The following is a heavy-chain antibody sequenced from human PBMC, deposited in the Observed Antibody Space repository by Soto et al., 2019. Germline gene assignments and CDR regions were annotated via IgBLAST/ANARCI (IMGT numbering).Heavy chain of an antibody. CDR1: GDSIRSDDYY. CDR3: ARGHYYYGMDV. J-gene: IGHJ6*02. V-gene: IGHV4-30-4*01. CDR2: IYYNGNS. Sequence: PSETLSLTCSVSGDSIRSDDYYWSWIRRPPGKGLEWVAYIYYNGNSYYTPSLKSRLTMSMDRANDHFSLNLTSVTAADTAVYFCARGHYYYGMDVWGQGITVTVSS.